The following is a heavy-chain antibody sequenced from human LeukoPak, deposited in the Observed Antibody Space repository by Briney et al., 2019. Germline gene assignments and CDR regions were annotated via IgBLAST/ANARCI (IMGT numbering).Heavy chain of an antibody. V-gene: IGHV1-2*06. J-gene: IGHJ4*02. CDR2: INTNSGDT. D-gene: IGHD6-19*01. CDR3: ARDLPSPGISVADDY. Sequence: ASVKVSCKASGYTFTDYDLHWVRQAPGHGPEWMGRINTNSGDTKYGQKFQGRVTMTRDTSITTVYMELSSLSSDDTAVYYCARDLPSPGISVADDYWGQGTLVTVSS. CDR1: GYTFTDYD.